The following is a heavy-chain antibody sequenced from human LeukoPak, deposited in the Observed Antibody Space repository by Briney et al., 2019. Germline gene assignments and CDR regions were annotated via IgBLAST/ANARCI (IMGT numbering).Heavy chain of an antibody. CDR1: GFTFSSYS. V-gene: IGHV3-21*01. J-gene: IGHJ4*02. CDR3: ARDPLYCSSTSCYRKGNFDY. CDR2: ISSSSSYI. D-gene: IGHD2-2*01. Sequence: PGGSLRLSCAASGFTFSSYSMNWVRQAPGKGLEWVSSISSSSSYIYYADSVKGRFTISRDNAKNSLYLQMNSLRAEDTAVYYCARDPLYCSSTSCYRKGNFDYWDQGTLVTVSS.